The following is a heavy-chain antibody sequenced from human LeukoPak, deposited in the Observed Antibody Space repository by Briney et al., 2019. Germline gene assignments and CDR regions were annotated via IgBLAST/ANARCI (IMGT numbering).Heavy chain of an antibody. CDR3: ARASYDFWSGYYTIYYYYGMDV. J-gene: IGHJ6*02. CDR2: IKQDGSEK. D-gene: IGHD3-3*01. Sequence: GGSLRLSCAASGFTFSSYWMSWVRQAPGKGLEWVAHIKQDGSEKYYVDSVKGRFTISRDNAKNSLYLQMNSLRAEDTAVYYCARASYDFWSGYYTIYYYYGMDVWGQGTTVTVSS. CDR1: GFTFSSYW. V-gene: IGHV3-7*04.